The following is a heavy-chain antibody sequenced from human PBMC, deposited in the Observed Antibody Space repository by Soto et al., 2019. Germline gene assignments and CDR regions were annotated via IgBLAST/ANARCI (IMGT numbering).Heavy chain of an antibody. V-gene: IGHV1-18*01. CDR3: ARGESTFLEWLEPPYYFDY. CDR1: GYTFTSYA. D-gene: IGHD3-3*02. Sequence: QVQLVQSGAEVKKPGASVKVSCKASGYTFTSYAISWVRQAPGEGLEWMGWISAYNGNINYAQKLQGRVTMTTDTATSTTYMELRSLRSDDTAVYYCARGESTFLEWLEPPYYFDYWGQGTLVTVSS. J-gene: IGHJ4*02. CDR2: ISAYNGNI.